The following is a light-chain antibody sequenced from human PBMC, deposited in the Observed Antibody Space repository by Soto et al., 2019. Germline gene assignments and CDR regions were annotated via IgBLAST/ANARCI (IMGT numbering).Light chain of an antibody. J-gene: IGLJ1*01. CDR1: SSNIGRGN. V-gene: IGLV1-44*01. CDR2: SIN. CDR3: SAWDASMTDYV. Sequence: QSFLTQPASLSATPGPRGTISCSGSSSNIGRGNVNWYQQVPGTAPKLLVYSINQRPSGVPYRFSGSKSGTSASLAITGLQSEDEADYYCSAWDASMTDYVFGTGTKVNVL.